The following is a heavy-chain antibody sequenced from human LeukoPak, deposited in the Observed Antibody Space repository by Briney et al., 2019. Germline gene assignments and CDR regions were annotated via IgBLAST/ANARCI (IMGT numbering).Heavy chain of an antibody. V-gene: IGHV1-69*13. CDR1: GGTFSSYS. J-gene: IGHJ6*02. D-gene: IGHD1-26*01. CDR3: ARISLGAIWGYYYGMDV. CDR2: IIPIFDTA. Sequence: SVKVSCKASGGTFSSYSISWVRLAPGQGLEWMGGIIPIFDTADYAQKFQGRVTITADESTSTAYMELSSLRSEDTAVFYCARISLGAIWGYYYGMDVWGQGTTVTVSS.